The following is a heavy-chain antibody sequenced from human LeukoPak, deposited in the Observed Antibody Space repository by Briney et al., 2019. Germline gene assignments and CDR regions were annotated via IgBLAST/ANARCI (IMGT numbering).Heavy chain of an antibody. CDR2: INPNSGGT. D-gene: IGHD3-9*01. J-gene: IGHJ5*02. CDR1: GYTFADYY. CDR3: ARGPVLRYFDWLLQHRNWFDP. V-gene: IGHV1-2*02. Sequence: ASVKVSCKASGYTFADYYMHWVRQAPGQGLEWMGWINPNSGGTNYAQKFQGRVTMTRDTSISTAYMELSRLRSEDTAVYYCARGPVLRYFDWLLQHRNWFDPWGQGTLVTVSS.